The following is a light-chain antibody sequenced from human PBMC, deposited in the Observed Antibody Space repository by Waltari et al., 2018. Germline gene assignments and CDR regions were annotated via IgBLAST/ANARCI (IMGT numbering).Light chain of an antibody. V-gene: IGLV7-46*01. J-gene: IGLJ2*01. CDR2: DTN. Sequence: QAVVTPEPSLTVSPGGTVTPTCGSSAGTVTSAHYPYWRHQKPGQAPKTLIDDTNNTHSATPPRFSGSVLGDKAALTLSGAQPEDEADYYCFLSYGVTRVFGGGTKLTVL. CDR1: AGTVTSAHY. CDR3: FLSYGVTRV.